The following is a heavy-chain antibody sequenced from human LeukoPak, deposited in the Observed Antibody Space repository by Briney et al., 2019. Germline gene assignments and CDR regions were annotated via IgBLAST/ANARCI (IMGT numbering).Heavy chain of an antibody. V-gene: IGHV3-53*01. CDR2: IYSGGST. CDR3: ARVHYYYYGTDV. CDR1: GFTVSSNY. Sequence: GGSLRLSCAASGFTVSSNYMSWVRQAPGKGLEWVSVIYSGGSTYYADSVKGRFAISRGNSKNTLYLQMNSLRAEDTAVYYCARVHYYYYGTDVWGQGTTVTVSS. J-gene: IGHJ6*02.